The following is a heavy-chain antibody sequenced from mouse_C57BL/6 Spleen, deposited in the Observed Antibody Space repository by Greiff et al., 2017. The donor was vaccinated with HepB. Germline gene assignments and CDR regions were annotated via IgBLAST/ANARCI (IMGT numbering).Heavy chain of an antibody. Sequence: EVQRVESGPGLVKPSQSLSLTCSVTGYSITSGYYWNWIRQFPGNKLEWMGYISYDGSNNYNPSLKNRISITRDTSKNQFFLKLNSVTTEDTATYYCARDPYYYGSGYAMDYWGQGTSVTVSS. CDR2: ISYDGSN. CDR1: GYSITSGYY. CDR3: ARDPYYYGSGYAMDY. D-gene: IGHD1-1*01. V-gene: IGHV3-6*01. J-gene: IGHJ4*01.